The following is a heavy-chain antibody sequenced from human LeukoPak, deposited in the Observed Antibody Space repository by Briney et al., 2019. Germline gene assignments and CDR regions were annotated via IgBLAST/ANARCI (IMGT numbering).Heavy chain of an antibody. J-gene: IGHJ3*01. CDR3: AGVRAGANRAFDV. Sequence: GGSLRLSCAASGFTFSRYWMHWVRQAPGEGLVWVSRIDPDDSGSSYADSVKGRFTISRDNAKNTLRLQMNSLRADDTAVYYCAGVRAGANRAFDVWGQGTVVAVSS. V-gene: IGHV3-74*01. CDR2: IDPDDSGS. D-gene: IGHD4/OR15-4a*01. CDR1: GFTFSRYW.